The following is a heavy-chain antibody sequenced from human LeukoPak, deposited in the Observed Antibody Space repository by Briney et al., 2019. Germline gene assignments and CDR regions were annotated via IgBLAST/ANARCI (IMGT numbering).Heavy chain of an antibody. V-gene: IGHV3-23*01. CDR2: ISGSGGST. CDR3: AKDANSGYWATGPIAY. CDR1: GFTFNSYG. J-gene: IGHJ4*02. D-gene: IGHD5-12*01. Sequence: GGSLRLSCAASGFTFNSYGMSWVRQAPGKGLEWGSAISGSGGSTYYADSVKGRFTISRDNSKNTLYLQMTSLRAEDTAVYYCAKDANSGYWATGPIAYWGQGTLVTVSS.